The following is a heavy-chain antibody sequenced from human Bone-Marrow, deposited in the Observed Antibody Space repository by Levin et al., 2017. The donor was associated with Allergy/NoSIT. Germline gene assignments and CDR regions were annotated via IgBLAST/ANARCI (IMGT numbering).Heavy chain of an antibody. CDR1: GGSFSGYY. Sequence: PRGSLRLSCAVYGGSFSGYYWSWIRQPPGKGLEWIGEINHSGSTNYNPSLKSRVTISVDTSKNQFSLKLSSVTAADTAVYYCARGAPNIVVVPAATTHNPYYYYGMDVWGQGTTVTVSS. CDR2: INHSGST. D-gene: IGHD2-2*01. V-gene: IGHV4-34*01. CDR3: ARGAPNIVVVPAATTHNPYYYYGMDV. J-gene: IGHJ6*02.